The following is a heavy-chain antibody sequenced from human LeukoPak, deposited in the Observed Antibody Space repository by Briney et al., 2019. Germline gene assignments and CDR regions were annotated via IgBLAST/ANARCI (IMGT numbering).Heavy chain of an antibody. CDR3: ARMQWRVVSGHYYFDQ. D-gene: IGHD6-19*01. J-gene: IGHJ4*02. Sequence: SETLSLTCTVSGDSVSSGTYYWHWMRQPPGKGLEWIGCIYYSGDSNYNPSLKSRVTMSVDTSENQFSLRLTSVTAADTAVYFCARMQWRVVSGHYYFDQWGQGTRVTVSS. V-gene: IGHV4-61*01. CDR1: GDSVSSGTYY. CDR2: IYYSGDS.